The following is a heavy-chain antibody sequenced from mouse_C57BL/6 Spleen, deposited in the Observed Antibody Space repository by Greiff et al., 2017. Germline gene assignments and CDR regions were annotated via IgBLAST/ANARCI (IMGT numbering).Heavy chain of an antibody. CDR2: IYPRSGNT. Sequence: QVQLQQSGAELARPGASVKLSCKASGYTFTSYGISWVKQRTGQGLEWIGEIYPRSGNTNYNEKFKGKATLTADTSSSTAYMQLRSLTAEDSAVYVSATYHCNFDAIDYWGQGTSVTVSS. J-gene: IGHJ4*01. CDR1: GYTFTSYG. CDR3: ATYHCNFDAIDY. V-gene: IGHV1-81*01. D-gene: IGHD2-10*01.